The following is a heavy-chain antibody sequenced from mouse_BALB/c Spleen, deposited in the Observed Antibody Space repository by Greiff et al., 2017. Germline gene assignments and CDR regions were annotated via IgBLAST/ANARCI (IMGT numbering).Heavy chain of an antibody. CDR1: GFAFSSYD. CDR3: ARQDGLYYFDY. Sequence: DVMLVESGGGLVKPGGSLKLSCAASGFAFSSYDMSWVRQTPEKRLEWVAYISSGGGSTYYPDTVKGRFTISRDNAKNTLYLQMSSLKSEDTAMYYCARQDGLYYFDYWGQGTTLTVSS. CDR2: ISSGGGST. J-gene: IGHJ2*01. D-gene: IGHD2-3*01. V-gene: IGHV5-12-1*01.